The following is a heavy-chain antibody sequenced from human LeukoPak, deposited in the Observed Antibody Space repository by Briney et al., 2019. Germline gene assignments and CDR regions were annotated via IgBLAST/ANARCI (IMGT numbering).Heavy chain of an antibody. CDR1: GFTFSTYW. J-gene: IGHJ4*02. V-gene: IGHV3-7*04. CDR2: INQDGSEK. D-gene: IGHD3-16*01. Sequence: GGSLRLSCAASGFTFSTYWTSWVRQAPGKGLEWVANINQDGSEKYYVDSVKGRFTISRDNAKNSLYLQMNSLRAEDTAVYYCARDRGDFDYWGQGTLVTVSS. CDR3: ARDRGDFDY.